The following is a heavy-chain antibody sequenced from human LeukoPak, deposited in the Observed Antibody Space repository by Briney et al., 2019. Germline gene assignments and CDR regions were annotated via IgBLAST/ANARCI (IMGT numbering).Heavy chain of an antibody. D-gene: IGHD2-2*01. Sequence: SQTLSLTCTVSGGSISSGDYYWSWIRQPPGKGLEWIGYIYYSGSTYYNPSLKSRVTISVDTSNNQFSLKLSSVTAADTAVYYCARGRISWGVPAAMVWFDPWGQGTLVTVSS. CDR2: IYYSGST. CDR1: GGSISSGDYY. J-gene: IGHJ5*02. V-gene: IGHV4-30-4*08. CDR3: ARGRISWGVPAAMVWFDP.